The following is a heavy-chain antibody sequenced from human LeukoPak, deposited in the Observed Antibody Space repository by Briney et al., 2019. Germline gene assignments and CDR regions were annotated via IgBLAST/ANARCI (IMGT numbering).Heavy chain of an antibody. D-gene: IGHD3-22*01. J-gene: IGHJ4*02. CDR2: IYSSGTT. Sequence: GGSVRLSCAASGFTVSSNYMSWVRQAPGKGLEWVSVIYSSGTTFYAYSVKGRFTISRDNSKNTLFLQMSGLRDDDTAVYYCARDLCSGCYYFDYWGQGTLVTVSS. CDR3: ARDLCSGCYYFDY. V-gene: IGHV3-53*01. CDR1: GFTVSSNY.